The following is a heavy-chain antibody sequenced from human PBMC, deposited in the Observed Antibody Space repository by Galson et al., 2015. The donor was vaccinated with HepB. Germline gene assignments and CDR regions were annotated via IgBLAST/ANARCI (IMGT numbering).Heavy chain of an antibody. CDR1: GFTVSSNY. CDR2: IYSGGTT. J-gene: IGHJ4*02. CDR3: ARNPSGYYYPDYFDY. Sequence: SLRLSCAASGFTVSSNYMSWVRQAPGKGLEWVSVIYSGGTTYYADSVKGRFTISRHNSKNTLYLQMSSLRAEDTAVYYCARNPSGYYYPDYFDYWGQGTLVTVSS. V-gene: IGHV3-53*04. D-gene: IGHD1-26*01.